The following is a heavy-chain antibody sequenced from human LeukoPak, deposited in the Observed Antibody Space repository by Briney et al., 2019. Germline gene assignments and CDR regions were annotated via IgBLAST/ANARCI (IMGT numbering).Heavy chain of an antibody. CDR3: ARGVVLLWFGESSTHFDY. Sequence: SETLSLTCTVSGGSISSYHWSWIRQPPGKGLEWIGYIYDSGSTNYNPSLKSRVTISVDTSKNQFSLKLSSVTAADTAVYYCARGVVLLWFGESSTHFDYWGQGTLVTVSS. CDR2: IYDSGST. V-gene: IGHV4-59*12. CDR1: GGSISSYH. J-gene: IGHJ4*02. D-gene: IGHD3-10*01.